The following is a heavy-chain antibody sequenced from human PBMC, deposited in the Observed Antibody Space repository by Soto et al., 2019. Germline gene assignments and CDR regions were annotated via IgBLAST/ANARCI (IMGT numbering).Heavy chain of an antibody. CDR1: GFTFSSYA. Sequence: GGSLRLSCAASGFTFSSYAMHWVRQAPGKGLEWVAVISYDGSNKYYADSVKGRFTISRDNSKNTLYLQMKSLRAEDTAVYYCARDDVDTAMAYYFDYWGQGTLVTVSS. CDR2: ISYDGSNK. V-gene: IGHV3-30-3*01. CDR3: ARDDVDTAMAYYFDY. J-gene: IGHJ4*02. D-gene: IGHD5-18*01.